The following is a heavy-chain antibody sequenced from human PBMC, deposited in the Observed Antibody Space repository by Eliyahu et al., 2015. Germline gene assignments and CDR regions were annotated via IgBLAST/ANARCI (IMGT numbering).Heavy chain of an antibody. V-gene: IGHV3-7*01. Sequence: KLLEWVANIKQDGSEKYYVDSVKGRFTISRDNAKNSLYLQMNSLRAEDTAVYYCARGVYRTRNGELDYWGQGTLVTVSS. CDR3: ARGVYRTRNGELDY. J-gene: IGHJ4*02. CDR2: IKQDGSEK. D-gene: IGHD4-17*01.